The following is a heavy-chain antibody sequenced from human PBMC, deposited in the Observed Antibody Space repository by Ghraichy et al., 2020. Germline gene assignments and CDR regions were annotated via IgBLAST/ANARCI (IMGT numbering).Heavy chain of an antibody. D-gene: IGHD2-2*02. CDR3: ARDDCSSTSCYTEYYYYGMDV. V-gene: IGHV3-21*01. Sequence: GGSLRLSCAASGFTFSSYSMNWVRQAPGKGLEWVSSISSSSSYIYYADSVKGRFTISRDNAKNSLYLQMNSLRAEDTAVYYCARDDCSSTSCYTEYYYYGMDVWGQGTTVTVSS. J-gene: IGHJ6*02. CDR1: GFTFSSYS. CDR2: ISSSSSYI.